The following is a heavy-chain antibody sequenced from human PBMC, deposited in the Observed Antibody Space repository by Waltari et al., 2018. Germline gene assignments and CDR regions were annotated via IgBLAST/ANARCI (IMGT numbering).Heavy chain of an antibody. CDR3: AREVQQLPTGGLFDY. CDR2: IYSGGST. V-gene: IGHV3-66*02. D-gene: IGHD6-13*01. Sequence: EVQLVESGGGLVQPGGSLRLSCAASGFTVSSNSMSWVRQAPGKGLEWVSVIYSGGSTYYADSVKGRFTISRDNSKNTLYLQMNSLRAEDTAVYYCAREVQQLPTGGLFDYWGQGTLVTVSS. CDR1: GFTVSSNS. J-gene: IGHJ4*02.